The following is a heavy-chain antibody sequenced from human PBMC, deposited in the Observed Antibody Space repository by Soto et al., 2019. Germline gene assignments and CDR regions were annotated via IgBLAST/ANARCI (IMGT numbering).Heavy chain of an antibody. D-gene: IGHD3-22*01. Sequence: QVQLVQSGSEVKKAGASVKVSCKASGYTFTDYYLHWVRQVPGQGLEWMGWINPNSGSTDYAHKFRGRVTMTRDTSITTAYLDLTALTSDDTAVYYCARGLPLYSSGGKTETFHYWGQGTLVPVSS. CDR2: INPNSGST. V-gene: IGHV1-2*07. CDR1: GYTFTDYY. J-gene: IGHJ4*02. CDR3: ARGLPLYSSGGKTETFHY.